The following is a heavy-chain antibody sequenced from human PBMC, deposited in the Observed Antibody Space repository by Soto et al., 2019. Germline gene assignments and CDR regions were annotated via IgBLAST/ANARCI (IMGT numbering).Heavy chain of an antibody. CDR2: ISYDGSNK. Sequence: QVQLVESGGGVVQPGRSLRLSCAASGFTFSSYGMHWVRQAPGKGLEWVAVISYDGSNKYYADSVKGRFTISRDNSKNTLYLQMNSLRAEDTAVYYCANCPSNLGFYFDYWGQGTLVTVSS. J-gene: IGHJ4*02. D-gene: IGHD4-4*01. CDR1: GFTFSSYG. CDR3: ANCPSNLGFYFDY. V-gene: IGHV3-30*18.